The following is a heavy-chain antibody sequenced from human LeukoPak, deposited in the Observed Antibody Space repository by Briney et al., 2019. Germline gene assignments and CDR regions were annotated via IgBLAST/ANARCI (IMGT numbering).Heavy chain of an antibody. CDR2: IYPGDSDT. CDR3: ARRARSGVVVITTHDAFDI. V-gene: IGHV5-51*01. J-gene: IGHJ3*02. D-gene: IGHD3-22*01. Sequence: GESLKISCKGSGYSFTSYWIGWVRQMPGKSLEWMGIIYPGDSDTRYCPSFQGQVTISADKSISTAYLQWSSLKASDTAMYYCARRARSGVVVITTHDAFDIWGQGTMVTVSS. CDR1: GYSFTSYW.